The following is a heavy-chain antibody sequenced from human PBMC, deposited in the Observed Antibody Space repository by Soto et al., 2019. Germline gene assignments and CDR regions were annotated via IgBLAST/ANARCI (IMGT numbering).Heavy chain of an antibody. J-gene: IGHJ3*02. CDR1: GFTFSSYW. D-gene: IGHD4-17*01. CDR3: ARAPVTVYGDAVDI. CDR2: IKQDGSEK. V-gene: IGHV3-7*01. Sequence: GESLKISCAASGFTFSSYWMSWVRQAPGKGLELVANIKQDGSEKYYVDSVKGLFTISRDNAKNSLYLQMISLSAEDTGVYYCARAPVTVYGDAVDIWGQGTMVTVSS.